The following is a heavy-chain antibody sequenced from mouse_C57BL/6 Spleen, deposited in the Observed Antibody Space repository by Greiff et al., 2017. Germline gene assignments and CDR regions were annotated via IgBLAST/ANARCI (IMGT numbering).Heavy chain of an antibody. CDR1: GFTFSDYG. CDR3: ARLYYGSSFAY. D-gene: IGHD1-1*01. CDR2: ISSGSSTN. V-gene: IGHV5-17*01. J-gene: IGHJ3*01. Sequence: EVKVVESGGGLVKPGGSLKLSCAASGFTFSDYGMHWVRQAPEKGLEWVAYISSGSSTNYYADTVKGRFTISRDNAKNTLFLQMTSLRSEDTAMYYCARLYYGSSFAYWGQGTLVTVSA.